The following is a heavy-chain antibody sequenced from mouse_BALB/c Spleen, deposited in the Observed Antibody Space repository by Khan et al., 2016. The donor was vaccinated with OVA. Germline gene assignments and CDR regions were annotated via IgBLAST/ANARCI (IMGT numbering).Heavy chain of an antibody. J-gene: IGHJ1*01. V-gene: IGHV2-6-4*01. CDR2: IWVGGSK. CDR1: GFSLSRYS. D-gene: IGHD3-3*01. Sequence: QVQLKESGPGLVAPSQSLSITCTVSGFSLSRYSVHWVRQPPGKGLEWLGMIWVGGSKDYNSALKSRLSISKDNSKSQVFLKMNSLQTDDTAMYCCARNRDGGSYWYFDVWSAWTTVTVSS. CDR3: ARNRDGGSYWYFDV.